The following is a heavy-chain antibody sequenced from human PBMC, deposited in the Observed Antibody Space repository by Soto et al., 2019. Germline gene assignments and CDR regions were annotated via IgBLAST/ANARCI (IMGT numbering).Heavy chain of an antibody. CDR3: ARRQGLTGYYDYGMDV. V-gene: IGHV1-69*13. Sequence: SVKVSCKASGGTFSSYAISWVRQAPGQGLEWMGGIIPIFGTANYAQKFQGRVTITADESTGTAYMELSSLRSEDTAVYYCARRQGLTGYYDYGMDVWGQGTTVTVSS. J-gene: IGHJ6*02. CDR1: GGTFSSYA. CDR2: IIPIFGTA. D-gene: IGHD3-9*01.